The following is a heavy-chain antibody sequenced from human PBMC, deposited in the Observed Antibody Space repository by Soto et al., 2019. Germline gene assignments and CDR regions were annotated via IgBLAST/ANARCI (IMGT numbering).Heavy chain of an antibody. CDR1: GYTFTSYG. Sequence: QVHLVQSGAEVKKPGASVKVSCKGSGYTFTSYGITWVRQAPGQGREWMGWISAHNGNTDYAQKLQGRVTVTRDTSTSTAYMELRSLRSGDTAVYYCARGRYGDYWGQGALVTVSS. CDR3: ARGRYGDY. CDR2: ISAHNGNT. V-gene: IGHV1-18*01. J-gene: IGHJ4*02. D-gene: IGHD1-1*01.